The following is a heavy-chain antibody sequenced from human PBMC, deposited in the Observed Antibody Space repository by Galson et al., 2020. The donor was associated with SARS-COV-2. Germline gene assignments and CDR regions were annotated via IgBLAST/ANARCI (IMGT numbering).Heavy chain of an antibody. CDR1: GFTFSSYD. V-gene: IGHV3-23*01. D-gene: IGHD3-10*01. J-gene: IGHJ4*02. CDR3: AKQAWFEELISPSDY. CDR2: ISGSGDST. Sequence: SCAASGFTFSSYDMTWVRQATGKGLEWVSSISGSGDSTYYADSVKGRFTMSRDNSKNTLYLQMKSRKAEDTSVYFCAKQAWFEELISPSDYWGQGTLVTVS.